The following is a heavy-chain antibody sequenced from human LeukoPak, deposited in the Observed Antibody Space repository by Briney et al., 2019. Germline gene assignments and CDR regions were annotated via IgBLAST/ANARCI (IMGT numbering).Heavy chain of an antibody. CDR2: IYQTGVT. Sequence: PSETLSLTCTVSGGSISSGGYSWTWIRQPPGKGLEWIGHIYQTGVTNYNPSLKSRITISIDRSNNQFSLKLSSVTAADTAMYYCARGEGAVAFFDYWGQGTLVTVSS. CDR3: ARGEGAVAFFDY. D-gene: IGHD6-19*01. CDR1: GGSISSGGYS. J-gene: IGHJ4*02. V-gene: IGHV4-30-2*01.